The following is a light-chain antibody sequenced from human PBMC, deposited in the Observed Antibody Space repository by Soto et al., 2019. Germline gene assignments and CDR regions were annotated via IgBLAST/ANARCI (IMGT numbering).Light chain of an antibody. V-gene: IGLV1-44*01. Sequence: QSVLTQPPSASGAPGQRVTISCSGSTSNIGSHSVNWYQHVPGAAPKLLITTNNQRPSGVPDRFSGFKYGSSASLVISGLQSEDEADYYCAKWDNSLKGVFGTGTKLTVL. CDR2: TNN. CDR3: AKWDNSLKGV. J-gene: IGLJ1*01. CDR1: TSNIGSHS.